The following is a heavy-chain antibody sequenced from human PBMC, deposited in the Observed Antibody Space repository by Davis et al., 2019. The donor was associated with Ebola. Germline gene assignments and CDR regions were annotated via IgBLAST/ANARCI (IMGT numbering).Heavy chain of an antibody. CDR3: ARERIATRLFDP. D-gene: IGHD6-6*01. Sequence: GESLKISCAASGFTFSTYSMNWVRQAPGKGLEWVSYISSRSGTIYYADSVKGRFTTSRDNAKNSLYLQMNSLRAEDTAVYYCARERIATRLFDPWGQGTLVTVSS. CDR2: ISSRSGTI. CDR1: GFTFSTYS. J-gene: IGHJ5*02. V-gene: IGHV3-48*01.